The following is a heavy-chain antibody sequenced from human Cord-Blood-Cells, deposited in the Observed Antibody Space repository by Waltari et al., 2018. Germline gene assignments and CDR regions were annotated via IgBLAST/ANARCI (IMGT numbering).Heavy chain of an antibody. V-gene: IGHV4-4*07. Sequence: QVQLQESGPGLVKPSETLSLTCTVSGGSISSYYWSWIRQPAGKGLEWIGRIYTSVSTNYNPSLKSRVTMSVDTSKNQFSLKLSSVTAADTAVYYCARVYYSSSWYYFDYWGQGTLVTVSS. J-gene: IGHJ4*02. D-gene: IGHD6-13*01. CDR1: GGSISSYY. CDR2: IYTSVST. CDR3: ARVYYSSSWYYFDY.